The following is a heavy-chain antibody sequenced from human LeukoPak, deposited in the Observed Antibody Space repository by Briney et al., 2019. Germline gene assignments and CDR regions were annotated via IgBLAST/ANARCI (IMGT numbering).Heavy chain of an antibody. CDR3: AKDETWRLGGRDSSGLSERAEYFQH. V-gene: IGHV3-21*01. CDR1: GFTFSSYS. D-gene: IGHD6-19*01. Sequence: GGSLRLSCAASGFTFSSYSMNWVRQAPWKGLEWVSSISSSSSYIYYADSVKGRFTISRDNAKNSLYLQMNSLRAEDTAVYYCAKDETWRLGGRDSSGLSERAEYFQHWGQGTLVTVSS. CDR2: ISSSSSYI. J-gene: IGHJ1*01.